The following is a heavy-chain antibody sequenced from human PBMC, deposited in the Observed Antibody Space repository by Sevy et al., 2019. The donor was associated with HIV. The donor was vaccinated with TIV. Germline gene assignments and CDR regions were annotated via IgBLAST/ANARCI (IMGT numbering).Heavy chain of an antibody. J-gene: IGHJ6*02. CDR3: AKGGIAVAGYYYYGMDV. CDR2: ISYDGSNK. V-gene: IGHV3-30*18. Sequence: GGSLRLSCAASEFTFSSYGTHWVRQAPGKGLEWVAVISYDGSNKYYADSVKGRFTISRDNSKNTLYLQMNSLRAEDTAVYYCAKGGIAVAGYYYYGMDVWGQGTTVTVSS. D-gene: IGHD6-19*01. CDR1: EFTFSSYG.